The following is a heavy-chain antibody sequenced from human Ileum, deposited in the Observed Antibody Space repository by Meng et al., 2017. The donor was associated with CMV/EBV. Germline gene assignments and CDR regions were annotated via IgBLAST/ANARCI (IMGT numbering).Heavy chain of an antibody. Sequence: GESLKISCVASGLTFSSYWMHWVRQGPGKGLMWVSRIDGDGGTTNYADSVKGRFTISRDNAKNTLYLQMNGLRAEDTAVYYCASYVGSGASRSLGYWGQGTQVTVSS. D-gene: IGHD1-26*01. CDR1: GLTFSSYW. CDR3: ASYVGSGASRSLGY. CDR2: IDGDGGTT. J-gene: IGHJ4*02. V-gene: IGHV3-74*01.